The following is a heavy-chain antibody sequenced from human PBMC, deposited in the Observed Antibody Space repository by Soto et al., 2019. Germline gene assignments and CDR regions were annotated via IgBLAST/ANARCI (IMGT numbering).Heavy chain of an antibody. CDR1: GASITSGGYY. V-gene: IGHV4-31*02. CDR3: ARGYSGYDYNFDY. CDR2: IYNTGNA. Sequence: PSETLSLTXTVSGASITSGGYYWSWIRQHPEKGLECLGYIYNTGNAYYNPSLKSRVTISIDTPEDQFSLKVNSVTAADTAVYFCARGYSGYDYNFDYWGQGIPVTVSS. D-gene: IGHD5-12*01. J-gene: IGHJ4*01.